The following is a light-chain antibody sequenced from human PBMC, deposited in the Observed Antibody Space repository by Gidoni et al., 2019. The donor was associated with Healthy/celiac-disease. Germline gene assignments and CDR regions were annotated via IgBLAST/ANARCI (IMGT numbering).Light chain of an antibody. CDR2: AAS. J-gene: IGKJ1*01. CDR3: QKYNSAPRT. Sequence: DLQMTQAPSSLSASVGDRVTITCRSSQGISNYLAWYHQKPGKVPKLLMYAASTFQSGVPSRVSGSGSGTDFTLTISILQPEDGATYYCQKYNSAPRTFGQGTKVEIK. V-gene: IGKV1-27*01. CDR1: QGISNY.